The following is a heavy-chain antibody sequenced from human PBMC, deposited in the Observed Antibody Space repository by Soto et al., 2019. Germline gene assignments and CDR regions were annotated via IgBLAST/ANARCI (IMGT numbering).Heavy chain of an antibody. J-gene: IGHJ6*03. D-gene: IGHD3-9*01. CDR2: IYYSGST. Sequence: SETLSLTCTVSGGSISSYYWSWIRQPPGKGLEWIGYIYYSGSTNYNPSLKSRVTISVDTSKNQFSLKLSSVTAADTAVYYCARRNYDILTGYYYYYYMDVWGKGTTVTVSS. V-gene: IGHV4-59*08. CDR3: ARRNYDILTGYYYYYYMDV. CDR1: GGSISSYY.